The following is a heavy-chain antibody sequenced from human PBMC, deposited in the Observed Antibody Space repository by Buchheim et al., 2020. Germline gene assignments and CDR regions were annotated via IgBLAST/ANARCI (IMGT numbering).Heavy chain of an antibody. Sequence: EVQLVESGGGLVQPGRSLRLSCTASGFTFGDYAMSWFRQAPGKGLEWVGFIRSKAYGGTTEYAASVKGRFTISNDDSKRIAYLQMNSLKTEDTAVYYCTSIYGITGTLAWDYWGQGTL. V-gene: IGHV3-49*03. CDR3: TSIYGITGTLAWDY. CDR1: GFTFGDYA. J-gene: IGHJ4*02. CDR2: IRSKAYGGTT. D-gene: IGHD1-20*01.